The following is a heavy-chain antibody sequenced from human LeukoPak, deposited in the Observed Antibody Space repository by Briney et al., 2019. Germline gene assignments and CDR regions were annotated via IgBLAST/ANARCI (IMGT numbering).Heavy chain of an antibody. CDR3: ARACGEYYDFWSGYYLSH. CDR1: GGTLSSYA. Sequence: GASVKVSCKASGGTLSSYAISWVRQAPGQGLEWMGGIIPIFGTANYAQKFQGRVTITTDESTSTAYMELSGLRSEDTAVYYCARACGEYYDFWSGYYLSHWGQGTLVTVSS. D-gene: IGHD3-3*01. J-gene: IGHJ1*01. V-gene: IGHV1-69*05. CDR2: IIPIFGTA.